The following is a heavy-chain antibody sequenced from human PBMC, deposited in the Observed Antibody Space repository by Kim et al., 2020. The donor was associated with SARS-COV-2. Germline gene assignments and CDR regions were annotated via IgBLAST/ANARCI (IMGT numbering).Heavy chain of an antibody. J-gene: IGHJ4*02. D-gene: IGHD2-8*02. Sequence: AESVKGRFTISRDNSKNTLSLQMNTLRVEDTAMYFCASGYCTGGSCPFEYWGQGTLVTVSS. V-gene: IGHV3-53*01. CDR3: ASGYCTGGSCPFEY.